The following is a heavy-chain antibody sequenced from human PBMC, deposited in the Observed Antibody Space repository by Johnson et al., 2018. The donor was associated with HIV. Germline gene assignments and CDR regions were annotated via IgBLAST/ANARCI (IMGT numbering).Heavy chain of an antibody. V-gene: IGHV3-23*04. Sequence: VQLVESGGGAVQPGRSLTLSCAASGFTFSIHAMYWVRQAPGKGLEWVSAISGSGGSTYYADSVKGRFTISRDNPKNTLYLQMNSLSAEDTAVYYCARDPFGYSYGFDAFDIWGQGTMVTVSS. CDR1: GFTFSIHA. D-gene: IGHD5-18*01. CDR3: ARDPFGYSYGFDAFDI. J-gene: IGHJ3*02. CDR2: ISGSGGST.